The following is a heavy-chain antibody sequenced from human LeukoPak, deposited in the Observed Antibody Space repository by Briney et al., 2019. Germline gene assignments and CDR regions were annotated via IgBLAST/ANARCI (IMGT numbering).Heavy chain of an antibody. CDR2: ISAYNGNT. Sequence: ASVKVSCKASDYTFTSYGISWVRQAPGQGLEWMGWISAYNGNTNYAQKLQGRVTMTTDTSTSTAYMELRSLRSDDTAVYYCAREAPRIVVVVAATQYYGMDVWGQGTTVTVSS. CDR3: AREAPRIVVVVAATQYYGMDV. J-gene: IGHJ6*02. V-gene: IGHV1-18*01. CDR1: DYTFTSYG. D-gene: IGHD2-15*01.